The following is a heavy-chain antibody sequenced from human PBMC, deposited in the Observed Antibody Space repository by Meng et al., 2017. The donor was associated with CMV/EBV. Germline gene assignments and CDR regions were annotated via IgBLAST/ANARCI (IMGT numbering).Heavy chain of an antibody. J-gene: IGHJ6*02. CDR3: ARGRLTGTTVRGYYYYGMDV. D-gene: IGHD1-7*01. CDR1: GGSFSGYY. CDR2: INHSGST. V-gene: IGHV4-34*01. Sequence: SETLSLTCAVYGGSFSGYYWSWIRQPPGKGLEWIGEINHSGSTNYNPSLKSRVTISVDTSKNRFSLKLSSVTAADTAVYYCARGRLTGTTVRGYYYYGMDVWGQGTTVTVSS.